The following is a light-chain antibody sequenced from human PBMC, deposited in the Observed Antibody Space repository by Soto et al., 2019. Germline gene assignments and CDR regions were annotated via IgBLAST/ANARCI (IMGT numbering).Light chain of an antibody. J-gene: IGKJ2*01. Sequence: DIPPTQSPSTLSAFVGDRVTISCRARQSISGRLAWYQQKAGRAPNLLIYDASTLETGVPLRFSGSGSGTEFTLTISGLQPDDFATYYCQQYHSYPYTFGQGTKLEIK. V-gene: IGKV1-5*01. CDR3: QQYHSYPYT. CDR1: QSISGR. CDR2: DAS.